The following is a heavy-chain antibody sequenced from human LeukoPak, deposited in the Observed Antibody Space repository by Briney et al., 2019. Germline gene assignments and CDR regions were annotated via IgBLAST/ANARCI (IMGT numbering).Heavy chain of an antibody. CDR2: ISGSGGST. CDR1: GFTFSSYA. D-gene: IGHD4-17*01. J-gene: IGHJ3*02. V-gene: IGHV3-23*01. CDR3: AKEHRTVSPVTPPAFDI. Sequence: GGSLRLSCAASGFTFSSYAMSWVRQAPGKGLEWVSAISGSGGSTYYADSVKGRFSISRDNSKNTLYLQMNSLRAEDTAVYYCAKEHRTVSPVTPPAFDIWGQGTMVTVSS.